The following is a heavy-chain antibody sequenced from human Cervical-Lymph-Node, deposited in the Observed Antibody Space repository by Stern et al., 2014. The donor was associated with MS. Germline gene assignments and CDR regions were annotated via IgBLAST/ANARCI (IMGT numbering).Heavy chain of an antibody. D-gene: IGHD5-18*01. CDR2: INDAGSSI. CDR1: GFTFSSDW. CDR3: ARSRLNSYGYWDN. J-gene: IGHJ4*02. Sequence: EVQLVESGGGLVQPGGSLRVSCAASGFTFSSDWMHWVRQAPGKGLVWVSRINDAGSSISYADSVKGRFTISRDNAKNTLYLQMNSLRAEDTAVYYCARSRLNSYGYWDNWGQGTLVTVSS. V-gene: IGHV3-74*01.